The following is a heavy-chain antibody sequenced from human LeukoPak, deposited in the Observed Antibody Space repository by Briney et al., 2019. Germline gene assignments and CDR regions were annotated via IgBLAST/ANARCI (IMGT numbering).Heavy chain of an antibody. CDR3: ARAYYDFWSGYYPYFDY. CDR2: IYYSGST. J-gene: IGHJ4*02. D-gene: IGHD3-3*01. CDR1: GGSISSSSYY. V-gene: IGHV4-39*01. Sequence: SETLSLTCTVSGGSISSSSYYWGWIRQPPGKGLEWIGSIYYSGSTYYNPSLKSRVTISVDTSKNQFSLKLSSVTAADTAVYYCARAYYDFWSGYYPYFDYWAREPWSPSPQ.